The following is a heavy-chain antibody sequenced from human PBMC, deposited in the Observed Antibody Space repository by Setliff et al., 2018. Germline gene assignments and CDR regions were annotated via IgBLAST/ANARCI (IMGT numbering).Heavy chain of an antibody. D-gene: IGHD3-16*02. J-gene: IGHJ6*03. V-gene: IGHV4-39*07. CDR2: MYFSGST. CDR1: GGSISTNSYY. CDR3: ARATDDYVWGSYRYTNYYYMDV. Sequence: KTSETLSLTCTVSGGSISTNSYYWGWIRQPPGKGLEWIGCMYFSGSTYYNPSLKSRVTMSIDKSKNEFSLKMSSVTAADTAVYYCARATDDYVWGSYRYTNYYYMDVWGKGTTVTVSS.